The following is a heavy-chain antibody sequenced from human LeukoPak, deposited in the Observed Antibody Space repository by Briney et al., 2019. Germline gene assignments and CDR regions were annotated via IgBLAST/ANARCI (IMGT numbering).Heavy chain of an antibody. CDR1: GGSFSGYY. CDR3: ARGRIAARPLNWFDP. V-gene: IGHV4-34*01. D-gene: IGHD6-6*01. CDR2: INHSGST. Sequence: SETLSLTCAVYGGSFSGYYWSWIRQPPGKGLEWIGEINHSGSTNYNPSLKSRVTISVDTSKNQFSLKLSSVTAADTAVYYCARGRIAARPLNWFDPWGQGTLVSVSS. J-gene: IGHJ5*02.